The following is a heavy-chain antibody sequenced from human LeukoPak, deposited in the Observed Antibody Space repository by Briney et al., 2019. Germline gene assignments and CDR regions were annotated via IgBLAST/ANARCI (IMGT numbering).Heavy chain of an antibody. D-gene: IGHD3-16*01. CDR2: IYYNGVT. J-gene: IGHJ5*02. CDR1: GGSINNYY. Sequence: SETLSLTCTVSGGSINNYYWSWIRQPPGRGLEWLGYIYYNGVTIYNPSPKNGLTMSLDTYKNQFSLKLTSVTAADTAIYYCARLHALRAEEFDPWGQGTLDSVPS. CDR3: ARLHALRAEEFDP. V-gene: IGHV4-59*01.